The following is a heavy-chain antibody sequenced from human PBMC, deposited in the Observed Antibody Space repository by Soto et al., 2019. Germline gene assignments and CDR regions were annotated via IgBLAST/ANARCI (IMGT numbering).Heavy chain of an antibody. J-gene: IGHJ4*02. Sequence: SGKVSFKASGGTFSSYAISWVRQAPVQGLEWMGGIIPIFGTANYAQKFQGRVTITADESTSTAYMELSSLRSEDTAVYYCAREGSGYDFFDYWGQGTLVTVYS. CDR3: AREGSGYDFFDY. CDR2: IIPIFGTA. V-gene: IGHV1-69*13. D-gene: IGHD5-12*01. CDR1: GGTFSSYA.